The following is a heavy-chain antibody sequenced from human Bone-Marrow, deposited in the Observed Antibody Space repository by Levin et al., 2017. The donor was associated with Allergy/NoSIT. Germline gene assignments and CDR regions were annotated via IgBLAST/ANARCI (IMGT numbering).Heavy chain of an antibody. CDR3: ARLDLAANWFDP. D-gene: IGHD2-15*01. CDR1: GGPTNSRSND. Sequence: SETLSLTCPVSGGPTNSRSNDWAWIRQPPGKGLDRIGALSHSGTTYYRSALKSRLTISVDRSNNQVTLRSNSETAADTAVYYCARLDLAANWFDPWGQGALVTVSS. J-gene: IGHJ5*02. CDR2: LSHSGTT. V-gene: IGHV4-39*01.